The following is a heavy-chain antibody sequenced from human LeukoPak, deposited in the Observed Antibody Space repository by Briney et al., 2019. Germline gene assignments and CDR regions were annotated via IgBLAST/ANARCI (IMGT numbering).Heavy chain of an antibody. Sequence: PSETLSLTCTVSGGSIRSSSYYWGWIRQPPGKGLEWIGSIYYSGSTYYNPSYYNGSTNYNPSLKSRVTISVDTSKNQFSLKPSSVTAADTAVYYCARGTSVYATFTGGDYYYYYYYMDVWGKGTTVTVSS. V-gene: IGHV4-39*07. J-gene: IGHJ6*03. D-gene: IGHD2-8*01. CDR1: GGSIRSSSYY. CDR3: ARGTSVYATFTGGDYYYYYYYMDV. CDR2: IYYSGST.